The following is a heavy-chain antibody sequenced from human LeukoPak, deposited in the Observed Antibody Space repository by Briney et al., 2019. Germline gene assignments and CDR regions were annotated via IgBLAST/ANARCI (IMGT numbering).Heavy chain of an antibody. D-gene: IGHD2-8*01. Sequence: PGGALRLSCAASGFTFSSYGMQWVRQAPGKGREGVAVISHDGTVQHYADSVKGRFTISRDNSDDTLYLQMNSLRDEDTAMYYCAKEGTRMASSYFDYWGQGTLITVSS. J-gene: IGHJ4*02. CDR3: AKEGTRMASSYFDY. V-gene: IGHV3-30*18. CDR1: GFTFSSYG. CDR2: ISHDGTVQ.